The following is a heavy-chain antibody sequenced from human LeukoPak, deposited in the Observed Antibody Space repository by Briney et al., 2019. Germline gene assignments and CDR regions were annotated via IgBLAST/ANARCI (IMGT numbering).Heavy chain of an antibody. CDR1: GFTFSSYG. V-gene: IGHV3-33*01. CDR3: ARKSIVTAGRKPYDF. CDR2: IWYDGSNK. D-gene: IGHD6-13*01. J-gene: IGHJ4*02. Sequence: GRSLRLSCAASGFTFSSYGMHWVRQAPGKGLEWVAVIWYDGSNKYCADSVKGRFTISRDNSKNTLYLQMNSLRAEDTAVYYCARKSIVTAGRKPYDFWDQGTLVTVSP.